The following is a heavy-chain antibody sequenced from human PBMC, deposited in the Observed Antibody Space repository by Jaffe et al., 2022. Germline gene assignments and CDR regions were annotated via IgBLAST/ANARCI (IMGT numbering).Heavy chain of an antibody. J-gene: IGHJ4*02. V-gene: IGHV3-7*01. CDR3: ARDMGPRVGAYFDY. Sequence: EVQLVESGGGLVQPGGSLRLSCAASGFTFSSYWMSWVRQAPGKGLEWVANIKQDGSEKYYVDSVKGRFTISRDNAKNSLYLQMNSLRAEDTAVYYCARDMGPRVGAYFDYWGQGTLVTVSS. CDR2: IKQDGSEK. D-gene: IGHD1-26*01. CDR1: GFTFSSYW.